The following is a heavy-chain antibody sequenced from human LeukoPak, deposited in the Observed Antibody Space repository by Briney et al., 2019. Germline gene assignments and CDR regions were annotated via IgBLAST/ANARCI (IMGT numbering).Heavy chain of an antibody. J-gene: IGHJ5*02. CDR2: IYSGGTT. Sequence: GGSLRLCCAASGFIVSSNYMSWVRQAPGKGLEWVSVIYSGGTTYYADSVKGRFTISRDNSKNTLYLQMNSLRDEDTAVYYCARDSSGWYDHWGQGTLVTVSS. V-gene: IGHV3-53*01. CDR1: GFIVSSNY. D-gene: IGHD6-19*01. CDR3: ARDSSGWYDH.